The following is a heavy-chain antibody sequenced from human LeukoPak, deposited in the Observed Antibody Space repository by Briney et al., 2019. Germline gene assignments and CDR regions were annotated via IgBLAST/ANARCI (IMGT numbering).Heavy chain of an antibody. Sequence: GGSLRLSCAASGFTFSSYAMHWVRQAPGKGLEWVAVISYDGSNKYYADSVRGRFTISRDNSENMLYLQMNSLRTEDTAVHYCARGRSLYYYYGMDVWGQGTTVTVSS. D-gene: IGHD3-10*01. CDR2: ISYDGSNK. J-gene: IGHJ6*02. CDR1: GFTFSSYA. CDR3: ARGRSLYYYYGMDV. V-gene: IGHV3-30*04.